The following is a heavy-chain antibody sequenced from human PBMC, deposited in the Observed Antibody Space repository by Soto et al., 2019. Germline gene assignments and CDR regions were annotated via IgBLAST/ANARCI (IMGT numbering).Heavy chain of an antibody. J-gene: IGHJ5*02. CDR2: IYWDDDK. CDR1: GFSLSTSGVG. V-gene: IGHV2-5*02. CDR3: AHRRYGSGSYPNWFDP. Sequence: QITLKESGPTLVKPTQPLTLTCTFSGFSLSTSGVGVGWIRQPPGKALEWLALIYWDDDKRYSPSLKSRLTITKDTSKNRVVLTMTNMDPVDTATYYCAHRRYGSGSYPNWFDPWGQGTLVTVSS. D-gene: IGHD3-10*01.